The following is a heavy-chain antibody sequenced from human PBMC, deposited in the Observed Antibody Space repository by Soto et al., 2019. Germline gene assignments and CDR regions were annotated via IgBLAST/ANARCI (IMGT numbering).Heavy chain of an antibody. CDR2: VSFDGTNK. CDR3: ARDQTGITTAGGGRIDH. D-gene: IGHD6-13*01. Sequence: QVQLVESGGGVVQPGRSLRLSCAASGFTFSTHAMHWVRQAPGKGLECVAIVSFDGTNKYHADSVKGRFTISRHNSKNTLYLQMSGLTPEDTAVYYCARDQTGITTAGGGRIDHWGQGTLVTVSS. V-gene: IGHV3-30-3*01. J-gene: IGHJ4*02. CDR1: GFTFSTHA.